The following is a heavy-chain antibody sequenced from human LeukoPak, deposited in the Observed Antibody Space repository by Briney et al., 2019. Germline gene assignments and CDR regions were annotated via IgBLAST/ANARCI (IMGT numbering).Heavy chain of an antibody. CDR2: INPNSGGT. CDR3: ARERRWFLETLYYYGMDV. Sequence: ASVKVSCKASGYTFTGYYMHWVRQAPGQGLEGMGWINPNSGGTNYAQKFQGRVTMTRDTSISTAYMELSRLRSDDTAVYYCARERRWFLETLYYYGMDVWGQGTTVTVSS. V-gene: IGHV1-2*02. J-gene: IGHJ6*02. D-gene: IGHD3-3*01. CDR1: GYTFTGYY.